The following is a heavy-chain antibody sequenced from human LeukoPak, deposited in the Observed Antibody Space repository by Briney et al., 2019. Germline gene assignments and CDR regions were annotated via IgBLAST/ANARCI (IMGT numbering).Heavy chain of an antibody. D-gene: IGHD3-22*01. CDR1: GYTFTSYD. Sequence: GASVKVSCKASGYTFTSYDINWVRQAPGQGLEWMGIINPSGGSTSYAQKFQGRVTMTRDMSTSTVYMELSSLRSEDTAVYYCARDYYDSSGYRYDFDYWGQGTLVTVSS. V-gene: IGHV1-46*01. J-gene: IGHJ4*02. CDR2: INPSGGST. CDR3: ARDYYDSSGYRYDFDY.